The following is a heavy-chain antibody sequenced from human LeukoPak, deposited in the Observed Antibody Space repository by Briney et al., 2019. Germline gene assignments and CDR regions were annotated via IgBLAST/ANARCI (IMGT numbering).Heavy chain of an antibody. V-gene: IGHV3-30*18. Sequence: GGSLRLSCAASGFTFSSYGMHWVRQAPGKGLEWVAVISYDGSNKYYADSVKGRFTISRDNSKNTLYLQMNSLRAEDTAVYYCAKDGEYYYGSGRSIDYWGQGTLVTVSS. J-gene: IGHJ4*02. CDR2: ISYDGSNK. D-gene: IGHD3-10*01. CDR1: GFTFSSYG. CDR3: AKDGEYYYGSGRSIDY.